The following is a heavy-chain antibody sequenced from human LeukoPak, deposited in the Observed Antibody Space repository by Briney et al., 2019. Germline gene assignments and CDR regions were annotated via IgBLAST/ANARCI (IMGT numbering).Heavy chain of an antibody. CDR2: IYSGGST. Sequence: GGSLRLSCAASGFTVSSNYMSRVRQAPGKGLEWVSVIYSGGSTYYADSVKGRFTISRDNSKNTLYLQMNSLRAEDTAVYYCARDRRVNIAGLNYYYGMDVWGQGTTVTVSS. D-gene: IGHD6-13*01. CDR3: ARDRRVNIAGLNYYYGMDV. V-gene: IGHV3-53*01. J-gene: IGHJ6*02. CDR1: GFTVSSNY.